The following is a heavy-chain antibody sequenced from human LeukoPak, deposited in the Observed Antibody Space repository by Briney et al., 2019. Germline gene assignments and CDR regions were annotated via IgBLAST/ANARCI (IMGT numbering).Heavy chain of an antibody. CDR2: ISSSGSTI. D-gene: IGHD2-2*01. V-gene: IGHV3-48*03. CDR1: GFTLSNYE. CDR3: ARWGSTSCYDF. Sequence: GGSLRLSCAASGFTLSNYEMNWVRQAPGKGLEWVSYISSSGSTIYYADSVKGRFTISRDNAKNSLYLQMNSLRAEDTAVYYCARWGSTSCYDFWGRGTLVTVSS. J-gene: IGHJ4*02.